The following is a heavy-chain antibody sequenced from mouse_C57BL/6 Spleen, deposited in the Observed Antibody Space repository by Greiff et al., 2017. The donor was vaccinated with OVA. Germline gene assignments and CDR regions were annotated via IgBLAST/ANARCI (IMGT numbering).Heavy chain of an antibody. CDR2: IYPSDSET. Sequence: LQESGAELVRPGSSVKLSCKASGYTFTSYWMDWVKQRPGQGLEWIGNIYPSDSETHYNQKFKDKATLTVDKSSSTAYMQLSSLTSEDSAVYYCAIYYDYYYAMDYWGQGTSVTVSS. CDR3: AIYYDYYYAMDY. J-gene: IGHJ4*01. D-gene: IGHD2-4*01. V-gene: IGHV1-61*01. CDR1: GYTFTSYW.